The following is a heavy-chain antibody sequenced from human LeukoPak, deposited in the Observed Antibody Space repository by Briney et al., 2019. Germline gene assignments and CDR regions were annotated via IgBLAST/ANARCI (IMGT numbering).Heavy chain of an antibody. CDR2: INDNSANT. V-gene: IGHV1-2*06. CDR3: ARALIRDAFDI. CDR1: GYTFTGYY. J-gene: IGHJ3*02. Sequence: ASVKVSCKASGYTFTGYYIHWVRQAPGQGLEWMGRINDNSANTNYAQKFQGRVTMTRDTSISTAYMELSRLRSDDTAVYYCARALIRDAFDIWGQGTMVTVSS.